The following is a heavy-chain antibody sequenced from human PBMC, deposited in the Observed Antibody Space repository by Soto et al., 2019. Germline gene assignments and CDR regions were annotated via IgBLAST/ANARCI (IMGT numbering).Heavy chain of an antibody. J-gene: IGHJ4*02. V-gene: IGHV3-21*01. CDR2: ISSSSSYI. CDR3: ASARTYYYDSSGYYGY. Sequence: PGGSLRLSCAASGFTFSSYSMNWVRQAPGKGLEWVSSISSSSSYIYYADSVKGRFTISRDNAKNSLYLQMNSLRAEDTAVYYCASARTYYYDSSGYYGYWGQGTLVTVSS. CDR1: GFTFSSYS. D-gene: IGHD3-22*01.